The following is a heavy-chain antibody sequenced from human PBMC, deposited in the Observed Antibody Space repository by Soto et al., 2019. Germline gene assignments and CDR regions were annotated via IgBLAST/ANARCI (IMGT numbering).Heavy chain of an antibody. CDR1: GGSISSGGYY. CDR2: IYYSGST. V-gene: IGHV4-31*03. CDR3: ARYFVDTAHWFDP. Sequence: ASETLSLTCTVSGGSISSGGYYWSWIRQHPGKGLEWIGYIYYSGSTYYNPSLKSRVTISVDTSKNQFSLKLSSVTAADTAVYYCARYFVDTAHWFDPWGQGTLVTVSS. D-gene: IGHD5-18*01. J-gene: IGHJ5*02.